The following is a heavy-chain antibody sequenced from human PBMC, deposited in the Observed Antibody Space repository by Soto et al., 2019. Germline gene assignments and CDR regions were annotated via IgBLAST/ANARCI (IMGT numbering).Heavy chain of an antibody. CDR2: IYYSGST. J-gene: IGHJ6*02. Sequence: PSETLSLTCTVSGGSISSSSYYWGWIRQPPGKGLEWIGSIYYSGSTYYNPSLKSRVTISVDTSKNQFSLKLSSVTAADTAVYYRPYSNYVRSPYYYYYGMDVWGQGTTVTV. CDR3: PYSNYVRSPYYYYYGMDV. D-gene: IGHD4-4*01. V-gene: IGHV4-39*01. CDR1: GGSISSSSYY.